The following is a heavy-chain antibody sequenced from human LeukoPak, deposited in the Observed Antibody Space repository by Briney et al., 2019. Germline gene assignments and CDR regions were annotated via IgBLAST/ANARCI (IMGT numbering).Heavy chain of an antibody. CDR1: GYTFSSYW. V-gene: IGHV5-51*01. D-gene: IGHD5-18*01. Sequence: GESLKISCKGSGYTFSSYWIGWVRQMPGKGLEWMGIIYPGDSDTRYSPSFQGQVTISADKSISTAYLQWSSLKASDTAMYYCARHLRLWQNWFDPWGQGTLVTVSS. CDR3: ARHLRLWQNWFDP. CDR2: IYPGDSDT. J-gene: IGHJ5*02.